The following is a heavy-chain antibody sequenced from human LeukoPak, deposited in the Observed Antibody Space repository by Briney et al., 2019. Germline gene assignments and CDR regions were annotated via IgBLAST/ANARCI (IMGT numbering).Heavy chain of an antibody. D-gene: IGHD6-19*01. Sequence: PSETLSLTCTVSGGSIINHYWSWVRQPAGKGLEWRGRIYSSGGANYNSSLKSRVSMSIDTSTNHFSLNLTSGTAADTALYFCARVVRYASGWSTPESWGEGTLVTVSA. V-gene: IGHV4-4*07. J-gene: IGHJ5*02. CDR2: IYSSGGA. CDR1: GGSIINHY. CDR3: ARVVRYASGWSTPES.